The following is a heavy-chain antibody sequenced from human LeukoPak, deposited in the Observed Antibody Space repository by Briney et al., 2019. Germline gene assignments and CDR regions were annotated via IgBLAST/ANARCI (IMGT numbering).Heavy chain of an antibody. Sequence: SETLSLTCTVSGGSISSSSYYWGWIRQPPGKGLEWIGSIYYSGSTYYNPSLKSRVTISVDTSKNQFSLKLSSVTAADTAVYYWATEGPYGSGSSSIDYRGQGTLVTVSS. CDR2: IYYSGST. CDR3: ATEGPYGSGSSSIDY. J-gene: IGHJ4*02. CDR1: GGSISSSSYY. D-gene: IGHD3-10*01. V-gene: IGHV4-39*01.